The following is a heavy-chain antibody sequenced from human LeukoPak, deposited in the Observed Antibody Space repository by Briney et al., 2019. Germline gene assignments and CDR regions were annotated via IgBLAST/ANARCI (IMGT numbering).Heavy chain of an antibody. CDR3: ARDRLAHY. D-gene: IGHD2-15*01. CDR1: GFTFSSCT. CDR2: ISSSSSYR. J-gene: IGHJ4*02. Sequence: GGSLRLSCAAPGFTFSSCTMNWVRQAPGKGLEWVSSISSSSSYRYYADSVKGRFTSSRDNAKNSVCLQMNSLRAEDTAVYYCARDRLAHYWGQGTLVTVSS. V-gene: IGHV3-21*01.